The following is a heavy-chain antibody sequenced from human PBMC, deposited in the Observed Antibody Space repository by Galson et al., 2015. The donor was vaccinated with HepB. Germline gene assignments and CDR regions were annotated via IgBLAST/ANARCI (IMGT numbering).Heavy chain of an antibody. D-gene: IGHD3-10*01. CDR3: ARDLGYGSGSYFDP. CDR1: GFTFSSYS. J-gene: IGHJ5*02. V-gene: IGHV3-20*01. CDR2: INWNGGST. Sequence: SLRLSCAASGFTFSSYSMNWVRQAPGKGLEWVSGINWNGGSTGYADSVKGRFTISRDNAKNSLYLQMNSLRAEDTALYHCARDLGYGSGSYFDPWGQGTLVTVSS.